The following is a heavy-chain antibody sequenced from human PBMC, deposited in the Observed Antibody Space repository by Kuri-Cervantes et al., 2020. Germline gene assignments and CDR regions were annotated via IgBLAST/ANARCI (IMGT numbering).Heavy chain of an antibody. D-gene: IGHD5-18*01. J-gene: IGHJ4*02. CDR1: GFTVSSNY. CDR2: IYSGGST. V-gene: IGHV3-53*01. Sequence: GESLKISCAASGFTVSSNYMSWVRQAPGKGLEWVSVIYSGGSTYYADSVKGRFTISRDNSKNTLYLQMNSLRAEDTAVYYCARGSGYRFVDYWGQGTLSPSPQ. CDR3: ARGSGYRFVDY.